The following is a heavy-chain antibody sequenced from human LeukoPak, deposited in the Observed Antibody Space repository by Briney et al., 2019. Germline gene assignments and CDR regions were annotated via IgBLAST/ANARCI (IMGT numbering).Heavy chain of an antibody. CDR1: GYTFTSYG. CDR2: INPSGGST. D-gene: IGHD3-9*01. Sequence: ASVKVSCKASGYTFTSYGISWVRQAPGQGLEWMGIINPSGGSTSYAQKFQGRVTMTRDTSTSTVYMELSSLRSEDTAVYYCARCGTYYDILTGYYPPPHYWGQGTLVTVSS. J-gene: IGHJ4*02. CDR3: ARCGTYYDILTGYYPPPHY. V-gene: IGHV1-46*01.